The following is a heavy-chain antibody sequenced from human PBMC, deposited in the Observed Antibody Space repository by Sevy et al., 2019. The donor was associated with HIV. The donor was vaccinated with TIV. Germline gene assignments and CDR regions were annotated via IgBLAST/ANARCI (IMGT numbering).Heavy chain of an antibody. V-gene: IGHV1-18*04. CDR1: GYTFTSYG. Sequence: ASVKVSCKASGYTFTSYGISWVRQAPGQGLEWMGWISAYNGNTNYAQKLQGRVTMTKDTSTRTAYIELRSQSSYDTAVDYCDREGALSYNSEDTGMGVHDYWGQGTLATVSS. CDR2: ISAYNGNT. CDR3: DREGALSYNSEDTGMGVHDY. J-gene: IGHJ4*02. D-gene: IGHD5-18*01.